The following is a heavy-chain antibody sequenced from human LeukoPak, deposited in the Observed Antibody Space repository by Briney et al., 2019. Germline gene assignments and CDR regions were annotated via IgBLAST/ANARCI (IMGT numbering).Heavy chain of an antibody. D-gene: IGHD2/OR15-2a*01. Sequence: GGSLRLSCAASGFTFSYYSMNWVRQAPGKGLEWVSSISSGSEYIFYAGSVKGRFTMSRDNAKNSLFLQMYSLRAEDTAVYYCVRVGMNIHGMDVWGQGTTVTVSS. CDR1: GFTFSYYS. J-gene: IGHJ6*02. CDR3: VRVGMNIHGMDV. V-gene: IGHV3-21*01. CDR2: ISSGSEYI.